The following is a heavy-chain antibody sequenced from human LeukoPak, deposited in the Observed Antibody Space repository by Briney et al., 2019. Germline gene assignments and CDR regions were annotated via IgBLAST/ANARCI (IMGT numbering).Heavy chain of an antibody. J-gene: IGHJ3*02. D-gene: IGHD5-18*01. V-gene: IGHV3-23*01. CDR2: ISGSGGST. Sequence: GGSLRLSCAASGFTFSSYGMSWVRQAPGKGLEWVSAISGSGGSTYYADSVKGRFTISRDNAKNSLYLQMNSLRAEDTAVYYCARVMYSYGPDDAFDIWGQGTMVTVSS. CDR1: GFTFSSYG. CDR3: ARVMYSYGPDDAFDI.